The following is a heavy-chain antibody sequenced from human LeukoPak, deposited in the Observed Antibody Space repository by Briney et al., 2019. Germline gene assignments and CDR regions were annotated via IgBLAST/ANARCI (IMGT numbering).Heavy chain of an antibody. V-gene: IGHV4-59*01. Sequence: SETLSLTCTVSGASISSYYWSWIRQPPGKGLEWIGYMYNSGRTNYNPPLMSRVTISGDTSKNQFSLKLTSVTAADTAVYYCVRGLLELQVYYYYGMDVWGQGTTVTVSS. CDR1: GASISSYY. D-gene: IGHD1-7*01. J-gene: IGHJ6*02. CDR3: VRGLLELQVYYYYGMDV. CDR2: MYNSGRT.